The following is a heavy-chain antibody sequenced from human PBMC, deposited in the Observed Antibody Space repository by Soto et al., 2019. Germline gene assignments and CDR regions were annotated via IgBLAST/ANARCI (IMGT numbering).Heavy chain of an antibody. CDR1: GFNFNTYA. J-gene: IGHJ6*02. CDR2: ISYDGSNQ. V-gene: IGHV3-30-3*01. Sequence: QGQLVESGGGVVQPGRSLRLSCAASGFNFNTYAMYWVRQAPGKGLEWVAVISYDGSNQYYADSVKGRFTISRDNSKHSLYLQMNSLGPEDTAVYYCARPHGYCSSTNCYFYYGMEVWGQGTTVTVSS. CDR3: ARPHGYCSSTNCYFYYGMEV. D-gene: IGHD2-2*01.